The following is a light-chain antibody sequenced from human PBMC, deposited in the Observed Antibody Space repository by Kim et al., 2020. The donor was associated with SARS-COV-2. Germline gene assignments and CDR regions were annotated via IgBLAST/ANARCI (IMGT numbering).Light chain of an antibody. CDR1: QSISSY. J-gene: IGKJ4*02. V-gene: IGKV1-39*01. Sequence: ASVGDRVTITCRASQSISSYLNWYQQKPGKAPKLLIYAASSLQSGVPSRFSGSGSGTDFTLTISSLQPEDFATYYCQQSYSTPATFGGGTKVEIK. CDR3: QQSYSTPAT. CDR2: AAS.